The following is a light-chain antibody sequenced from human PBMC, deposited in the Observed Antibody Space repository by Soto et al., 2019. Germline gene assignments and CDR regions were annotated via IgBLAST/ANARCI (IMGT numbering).Light chain of an antibody. CDR2: EVT. CDR1: SSDVGGYNY. CDR3: SSYAGINNLV. Sequence: QSALTQPPSASGAPGQSVTISCTGTSSDVGGYNYVSWYQQHPGKAPKLMIYEVTKRPSGVPDRFSGSKSGNTASLTVSGLQAEEEADYYCSSYAGINNLVFGGGTQLTVL. J-gene: IGLJ3*02. V-gene: IGLV2-8*01.